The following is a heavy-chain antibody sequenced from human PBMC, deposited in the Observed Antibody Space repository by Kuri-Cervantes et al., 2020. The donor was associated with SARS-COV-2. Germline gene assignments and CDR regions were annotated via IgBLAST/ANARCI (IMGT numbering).Heavy chain of an antibody. CDR3: ARDPYSSSRYRCYYGMDV. CDR2: ISSSSSYI. CDR1: GFTFSSYS. V-gene: IGHV3-21*01. D-gene: IGHD6-13*01. Sequence: GGSLRLSCAASGFTFSSYSMNWVRQAPGKGLEWVSSISSSSSYIYYADSVKGRFTISRDNAKNSLYLQMNSLRAEDTAVYYYARDPYSSSRYRCYYGMDVWGQGTTVTVSS. J-gene: IGHJ6*02.